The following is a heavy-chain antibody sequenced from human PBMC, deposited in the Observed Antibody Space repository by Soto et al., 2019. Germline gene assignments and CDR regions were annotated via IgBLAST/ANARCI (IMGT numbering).Heavy chain of an antibody. Sequence: EVQLVESGGGMVQPWGSLRVSCAASGFTLSSYSMHWVRQAPGKGLEWVSYISGSGGTIYYADSVKGRFTISRDNAKNSLSVQMNSLRDEDTAVYFCARETGLRSSGWSYYFDFWGQGTRVTVSS. CDR3: ARETGLRSSGWSYYFDF. CDR2: ISGSGGTI. V-gene: IGHV3-48*02. CDR1: GFTLSSYS. D-gene: IGHD6-19*01. J-gene: IGHJ4*02.